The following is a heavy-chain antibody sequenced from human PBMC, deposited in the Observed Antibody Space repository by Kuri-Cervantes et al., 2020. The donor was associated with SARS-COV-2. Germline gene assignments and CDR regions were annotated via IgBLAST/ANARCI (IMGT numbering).Heavy chain of an antibody. V-gene: IGHV4-34*01. J-gene: IGHJ6*02. Sequence: ESLKISCAVYGGSFSGYYWSWIRQSPGKGLEWIGEINHSGSTKYNPPLKSRVTISLETSKNQFSLNLSSVTAADTAVYYCARDLGSSWHKGYYYGMDVWGQGTTVTVSS. CDR2: INHSGST. D-gene: IGHD6-13*01. CDR1: GGSFSGYY. CDR3: ARDLGSSWHKGYYYGMDV.